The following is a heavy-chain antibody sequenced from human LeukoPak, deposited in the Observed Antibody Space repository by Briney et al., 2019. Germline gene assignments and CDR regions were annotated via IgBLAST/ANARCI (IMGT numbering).Heavy chain of an antibody. D-gene: IGHD5-12*01. Sequence: GGSLRLSCAASGFTFSSYAMSWVRQAPGKGLEWVSAISGSGGSTYYADSVKGRFTISRDNSKNTLYLQMNSLRAEDTAVYYRANGYSGYDSGYWGQGTLVTVSS. J-gene: IGHJ4*02. V-gene: IGHV3-23*01. CDR2: ISGSGGST. CDR1: GFTFSSYA. CDR3: ANGYSGYDSGY.